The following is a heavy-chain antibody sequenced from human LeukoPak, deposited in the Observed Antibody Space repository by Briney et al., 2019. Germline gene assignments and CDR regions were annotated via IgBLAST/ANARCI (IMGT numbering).Heavy chain of an antibody. CDR2: INPNSGGT. Sequence: ASVKVSCKASGYTFTGYYMHWVRQAPGQGLEWMGWINPNSGGTNYAQKFQGRVTMTRDTSISTAYMELSRLRSDDTAVYYCARDMVAVAPGAFCIWGQGTIVTVSS. V-gene: IGHV1-2*02. CDR3: ARDMVAVAPGAFCI. CDR1: GYTFTGYY. D-gene: IGHD6-19*01. J-gene: IGHJ3*02.